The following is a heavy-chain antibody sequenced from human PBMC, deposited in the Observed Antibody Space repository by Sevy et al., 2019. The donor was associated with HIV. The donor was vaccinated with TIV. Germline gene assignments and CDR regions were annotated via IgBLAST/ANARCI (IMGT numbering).Heavy chain of an antibody. D-gene: IGHD3-22*01. V-gene: IGHV3-30*18. J-gene: IGHJ4*02. Sequence: GGSLRLSCAASGFTFSRYAMHWVRQAPGKGLEWVAAISYDGSNEYYADSVKGRFTISRDNSKNTLYLQMNSLRAEDIAVYYCAKSYISLIVVVILDYWGQGTLVTVSS. CDR1: GFTFSRYA. CDR2: ISYDGSNE. CDR3: AKSYISLIVVVILDY.